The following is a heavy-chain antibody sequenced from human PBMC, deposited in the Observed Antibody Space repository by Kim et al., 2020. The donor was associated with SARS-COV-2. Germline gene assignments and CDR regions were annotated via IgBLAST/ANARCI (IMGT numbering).Heavy chain of an antibody. D-gene: IGHD6-19*01. CDR1: GGTFSSYT. CDR3: AGARTAVAGTDDYYGMEV. V-gene: IGHV1-69*02. J-gene: IGHJ6*02. CDR2: IIPILGVA. Sequence: SVKVSCKASGGTFSSYTISWVRQAPGQGLEWMGRIIPILGVANYAQKFQGRVTITADESTNTVYMELSSLRSEDTAVYYCAGARTAVAGTDDYYGMEVWGQGTTVTVSS.